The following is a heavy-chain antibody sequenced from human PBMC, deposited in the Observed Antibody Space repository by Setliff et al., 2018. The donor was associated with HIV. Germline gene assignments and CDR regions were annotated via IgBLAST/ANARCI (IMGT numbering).Heavy chain of an antibody. J-gene: IGHJ4*02. CDR2: SNVDGSSI. V-gene: IGHV3-74*01. CDR3: ARLPQDVRSSLDF. D-gene: IGHD6-6*01. CDR1: GFTFTDDW. Sequence: PGGSLRLSCAASGFTFTDDWMHWVRQVPGQGLVWVSRSNVDGSSISYADSVKGRFTITRDNAKNTLLLQMSSLRAEDTAVYYCARLPQDVRSSLDFWGQGTLVTVSS.